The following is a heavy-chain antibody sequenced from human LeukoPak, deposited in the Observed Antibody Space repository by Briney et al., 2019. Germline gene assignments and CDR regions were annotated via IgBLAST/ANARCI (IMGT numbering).Heavy chain of an antibody. V-gene: IGHV4-34*01. Sequence: SETLSLTCAVYGGSFSGYYWSWIRQPPGKGLEWIGEINRSGSTNYNPSLKSRVTISVDTSKNQFSLKLSSVTAADTAVYYCARVVSGGDHPFDYWGQGTLVTVSS. J-gene: IGHJ4*02. CDR2: INRSGST. D-gene: IGHD2-21*02. CDR1: GGSFSGYY. CDR3: ARVVSGGDHPFDY.